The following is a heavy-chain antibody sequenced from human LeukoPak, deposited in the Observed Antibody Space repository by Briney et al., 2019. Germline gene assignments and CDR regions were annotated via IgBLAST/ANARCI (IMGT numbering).Heavy chain of an antibody. CDR2: ISSSSSYI. J-gene: IGHJ1*01. V-gene: IGHV3-21*01. Sequence: PGGSLRLSCAASGFTFSSYSMNWVRQAPGKGLEWVSSISSSSSYIYYADSVKGRFTISRDNAKHSLYLQMNSLRAADTAVYYCASPVDTYCSSTSCSYFQHWGQGTLVTVSS. CDR3: ASPVDTYCSSTSCSYFQH. CDR1: GFTFSSYS. D-gene: IGHD2-2*01.